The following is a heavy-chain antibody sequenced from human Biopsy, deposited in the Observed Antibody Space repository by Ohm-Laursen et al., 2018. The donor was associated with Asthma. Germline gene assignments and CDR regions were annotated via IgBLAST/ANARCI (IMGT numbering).Heavy chain of an antibody. V-gene: IGHV3-7*01. D-gene: IGHD3-3*02. J-gene: IGHJ1*01. Sequence: LRLSCAASGFTFGDYWMSWVRQVPGRGLEWVANIKHDGSENNHVDSLKGRFTISRDNAKNSLYLQMNSLRAEDTAVYYCARTFHFWSPYHAEHYQLWGQGTLVTVSS. CDR2: IKHDGSEN. CDR1: GFTFGDYW. CDR3: ARTFHFWSPYHAEHYQL.